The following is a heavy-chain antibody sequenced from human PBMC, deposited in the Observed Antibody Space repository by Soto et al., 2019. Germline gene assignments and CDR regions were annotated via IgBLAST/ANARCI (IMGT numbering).Heavy chain of an antibody. D-gene: IGHD4-17*01. V-gene: IGHV1-8*01. J-gene: IGHJ6*03. CDR2: MNPNSGNT. Sequence: ASVKVSCKASGCTFTSYDINWVRQATGQGLEWMGWMNPNSGNTGYAQKFQGRVTMTRNTSISTAYMELSSLRSEDTAVYYCARAVTTYYSYCMDAWGKGTTVTVSS. CDR1: GCTFTSYD. CDR3: ARAVTTYYSYCMDA.